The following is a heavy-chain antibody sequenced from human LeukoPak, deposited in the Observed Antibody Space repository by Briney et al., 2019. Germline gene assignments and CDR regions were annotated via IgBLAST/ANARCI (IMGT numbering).Heavy chain of an antibody. D-gene: IGHD3-10*01. V-gene: IGHV3-30*04. CDR2: ISFNGNDK. CDR1: GFGLGSYN. Sequence: GRSLRLSCAGSGFGLGSYNMYWIRQALGKGLEWVTLISFNGNDKKYADSVKGRFTVSRDNSRNTVFLQMNSLRPEDTGLYYCARVYGSEIDYWGQGTQVIVSS. CDR3: ARVYGSEIDY. J-gene: IGHJ4*02.